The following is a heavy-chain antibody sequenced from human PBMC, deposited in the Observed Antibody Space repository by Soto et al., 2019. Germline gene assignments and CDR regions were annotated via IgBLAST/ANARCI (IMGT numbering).Heavy chain of an antibody. V-gene: IGHV4-31*03. CDR1: GDSITSGGYY. Sequence: SEPLSLTCTVSGDSITSGGYYWSWLRQPPGKGLEWIGYIYHSGGASYNPSLRGRAVISIDTSKNQFSLRLNAVTAADTATYYCARDYYGAGSQYYYYGMEVWGQGTTVTVSS. CDR3: ARDYYGAGSQYYYYGMEV. D-gene: IGHD3-10*01. J-gene: IGHJ6*02. CDR2: IYHSGGA.